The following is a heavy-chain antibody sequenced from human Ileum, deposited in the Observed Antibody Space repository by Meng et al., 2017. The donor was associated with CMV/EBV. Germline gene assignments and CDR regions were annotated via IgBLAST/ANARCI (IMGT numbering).Heavy chain of an antibody. J-gene: IGHJ2*01. D-gene: IGHD4-17*01. CDR2: LYWDGDR. CDR3: AHRPTTVSFYWYFDV. CDR1: GCSLASPAEG. Sequence: SGCSLASPAEGVGWIRQPPGKALEWIALLYWDGDRRLSPSLRNRLTITKDTSKNQVVLTLTNMDPADTGTYYCAHRPTTVSFYWYFDVWGRGTLVTVSS. V-gene: IGHV2-5*02.